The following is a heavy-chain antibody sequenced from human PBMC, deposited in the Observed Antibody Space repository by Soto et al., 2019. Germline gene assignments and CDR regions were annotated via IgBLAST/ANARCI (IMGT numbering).Heavy chain of an antibody. CDR3: ARGYCSGGSCYLKTFTYYFDY. CDR1: VGSFSGYY. D-gene: IGHD2-15*01. Sequence: QVQLQQWGAGLLKPSETLSLTCAVYVGSFSGYYWSWIRQPPGKGLEWIGEINHSGSTNYNPSLKSRVTISVATSKNQFSMKLSAVTAADTAVYYCARGYCSGGSCYLKTFTYYFDYWGQGTLVTVSS. J-gene: IGHJ4*02. CDR2: INHSGST. V-gene: IGHV4-34*01.